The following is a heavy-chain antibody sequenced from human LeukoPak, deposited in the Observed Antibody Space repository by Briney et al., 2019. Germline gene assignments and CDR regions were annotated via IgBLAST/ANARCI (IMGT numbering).Heavy chain of an antibody. CDR2: ISYDGSNK. Sequence: GGSLRLSCAASGFTFSSYGMHWVRQAPGKGLEWVAVISYDGSNKYYADSVKGRFTISRDNSKNTLYLQMNSLRADDTAVYYCVKVSSTVGATYFDYWGQGTLVTVSS. J-gene: IGHJ4*02. CDR3: VKVSSTVGATYFDY. D-gene: IGHD1-26*01. CDR1: GFTFSSYG. V-gene: IGHV3-30*18.